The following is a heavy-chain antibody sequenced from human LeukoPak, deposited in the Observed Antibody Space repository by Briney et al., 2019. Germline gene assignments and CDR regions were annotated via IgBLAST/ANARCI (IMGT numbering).Heavy chain of an antibody. J-gene: IGHJ2*01. V-gene: IGHV3-66*01. CDR2: IYSGGST. CDR3: ARVASGYDPYWYFDL. Sequence: GGSLRLSCAASGFTVSSNYMSWVRQAPGKGLEWVSVIYSGGSTYYADSVKGRFTISRDNSKNTLYLQMNSLRAEDTAVYYCARVASGYDPYWYFDLWGRGTLVTVSS. D-gene: IGHD5-12*01. CDR1: GFTVSSNY.